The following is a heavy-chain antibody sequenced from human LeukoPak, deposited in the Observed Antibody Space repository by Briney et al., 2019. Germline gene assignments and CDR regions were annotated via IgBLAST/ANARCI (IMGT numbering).Heavy chain of an antibody. V-gene: IGHV4-59*01. CDR2: IYYSGST. Sequence: KPSETLSLTCTVSGGSISSYYWSWIRQPPGKGLEWIGYIYYSGSTNYNPSLKSRVTTSVDTSKNQFSLKLSSVTAADTAVYYCAREIQEMATIGPDAFDIWGQGTMVTVSS. J-gene: IGHJ3*02. D-gene: IGHD5-24*01. CDR3: AREIQEMATIGPDAFDI. CDR1: GGSISSYY.